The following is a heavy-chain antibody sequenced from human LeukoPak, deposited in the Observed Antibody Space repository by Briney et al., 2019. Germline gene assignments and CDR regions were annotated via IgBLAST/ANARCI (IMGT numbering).Heavy chain of an antibody. D-gene: IGHD3-10*02. Sequence: SVKVSCKASGGTFSSYAISWVRQAPGQGLEWMGRITPILGIANYAQKFQGRVTITADKSTSTAYMELSSLRSEDTAVYYCARDDRDYVGAFDIWGQGTMVTVSS. CDR2: ITPILGIA. J-gene: IGHJ3*02. V-gene: IGHV1-69*04. CDR1: GGTFSSYA. CDR3: ARDDRDYVGAFDI.